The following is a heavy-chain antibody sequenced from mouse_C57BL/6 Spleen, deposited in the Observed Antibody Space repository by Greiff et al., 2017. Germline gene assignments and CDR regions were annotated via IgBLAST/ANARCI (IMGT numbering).Heavy chain of an antibody. V-gene: IGHV5-17*01. CDR1: GFTFSDYG. J-gene: IGHJ1*03. CDR3: ASPAVVAKGYWYFDV. D-gene: IGHD1-1*01. Sequence: DVQLQESGGGLVKPGGSLKLSCAASGFTFSDYGMHWVRQAPEKGLEWVAYISSGSSTIYYADTVKGRFTISRDNAKNTLFLQMTSLRSEDTAMXYCASPAVVAKGYWYFDVWGTGTTVTVSS. CDR2: ISSGSSTI.